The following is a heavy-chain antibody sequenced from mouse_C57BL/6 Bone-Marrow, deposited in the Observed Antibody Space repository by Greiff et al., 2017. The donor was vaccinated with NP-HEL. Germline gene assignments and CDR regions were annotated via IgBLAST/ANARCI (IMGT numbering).Heavy chain of an antibody. CDR1: GYTFTSYG. CDR2: IYPRSGNT. V-gene: IGHV1-81*01. D-gene: IGHD1-3*01. Sequence: QVQLQQSGAELARPGASVKLSCKASGYTFTSYGISWVKQRTGQGLEWIGAIYPRSGNTYYHEKFKGKATLTADKSSSPAYMELRSLTSEDSAVYFCARSGLIKCSWFAYWGQGTLVTVSA. CDR3: ARSGLIKCSWFAY. J-gene: IGHJ3*01.